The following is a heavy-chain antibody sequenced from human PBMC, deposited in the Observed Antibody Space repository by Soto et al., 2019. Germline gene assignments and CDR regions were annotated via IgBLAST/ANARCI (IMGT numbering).Heavy chain of an antibody. D-gene: IGHD3-22*01. Sequence: EVHLLESGAGLVQPGGSLRLACAGSGFTFSSYAMSWVRQAPGKGLEWVSANSGSGGSTYYADSVKGRITISRDNSKNPPYLQMNILRAEDTAVYYCAKGTRVTMIVVFIIGRYYWFDPWGQGSLVTVSS. V-gene: IGHV3-23*01. CDR1: GFTFSSYA. J-gene: IGHJ5*02. CDR3: AKGTRVTMIVVFIIGRYYWFDP. CDR2: NSGSGGST.